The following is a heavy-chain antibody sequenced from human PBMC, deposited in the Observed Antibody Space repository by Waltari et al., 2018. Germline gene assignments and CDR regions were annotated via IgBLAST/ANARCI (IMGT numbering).Heavy chain of an antibody. CDR2: ISSRSSYI. CDR3: ARVLYCSGGSCYYFDY. CDR1: GFTFSSYS. Sequence: EVQLVESGGGLVKPGGSLRLSCAASGFTFSSYSMNWVRQAPGKGLEWVSSISSRSSYIYYADSVKGRFTISRDNAKNSLYLQMNSLRAEDTAVYYCARVLYCSGGSCYYFDYWGQGTLVTVSS. D-gene: IGHD2-15*01. J-gene: IGHJ4*02. V-gene: IGHV3-21*01.